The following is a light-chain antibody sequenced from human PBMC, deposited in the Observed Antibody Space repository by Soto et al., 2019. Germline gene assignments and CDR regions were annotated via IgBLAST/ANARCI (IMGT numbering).Light chain of an antibody. CDR1: QSVSSY. CDR3: QQRSNWPPYT. J-gene: IGKJ2*01. Sequence: EIVLTQSPAPLSLSPGERATLSCRASQSVSSYLAWYQQKPGQAHRLLIYDASNRATGIPARFSGSRSGTDFTLTISGLEPEDFAVYYCQQRSNWPPYTFGQGTKLEIK. V-gene: IGKV3-11*01. CDR2: DAS.